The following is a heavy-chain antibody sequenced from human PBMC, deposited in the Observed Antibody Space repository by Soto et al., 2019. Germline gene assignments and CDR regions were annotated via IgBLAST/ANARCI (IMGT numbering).Heavy chain of an antibody. Sequence: EVQLVESGGGVVQPGGSLRLSCAVSGFTFGNQWMSWVRQAPGKGLEWVANINQDGSAKSHVDSVEGRFTISRDNAKNSLYLQMNSLRGEDTAVYYCARGPLWGQGTLVTVSS. CDR2: INQDGSAK. CDR1: GFTFGNQW. V-gene: IGHV3-7*01. J-gene: IGHJ4*02. CDR3: ARGPL.